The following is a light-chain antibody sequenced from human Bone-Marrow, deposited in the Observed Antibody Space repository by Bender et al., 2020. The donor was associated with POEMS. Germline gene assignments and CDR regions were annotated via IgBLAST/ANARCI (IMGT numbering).Light chain of an antibody. CDR3: QVWDSSSDHWV. V-gene: IGLV3-21*02. J-gene: IGLJ3*02. CDR1: HIGTKT. Sequence: SYVLTQPPSVSVAPGQTAGITCGGNHIGTKTVHWYQQRPGQAPVLVVSDDSDRPSGLPERFSGSNSGNTATLTISRVDAGDEADYYCQVWDSSSDHWVFGGGTKLTVL. CDR2: DDS.